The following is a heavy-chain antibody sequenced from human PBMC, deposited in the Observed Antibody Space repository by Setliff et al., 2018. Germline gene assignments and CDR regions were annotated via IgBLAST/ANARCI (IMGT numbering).Heavy chain of an antibody. D-gene: IGHD3-3*01. CDR3: ASTPDGDLYYNFWSGYYLTLDY. J-gene: IGHJ4*02. Sequence: ASETLSLTCTVSGGSISSSSCYWGWIRQPPGKGLEWIGTIYYSGSTYYNPSLKSRVTISVDTSKNQFSLKLSSVTAADTAVYYCASTPDGDLYYNFWSGYYLTLDYWGQGTLVTVSS. CDR1: GGSISSSSCY. CDR2: IYYSGST. V-gene: IGHV4-39*07.